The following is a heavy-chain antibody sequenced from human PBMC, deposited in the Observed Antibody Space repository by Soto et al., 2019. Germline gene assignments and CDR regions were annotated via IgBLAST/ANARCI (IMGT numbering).Heavy chain of an antibody. CDR1: VGSISSGGYY. CDR3: ARAITMVNYYYGMDV. J-gene: IGHJ6*02. D-gene: IGHD3-10*01. Sequence: QVQLQESGPGLVKPSQTLSLTCTVSVGSISSGGYYWSWIRQHPGKGLEWIGYIYYSGSTYYNPSLKSRVTISVDTSKNQFSLKLSSVTAADTAVYYCARAITMVNYYYGMDVWGQGTTVTVSS. V-gene: IGHV4-31*03. CDR2: IYYSGST.